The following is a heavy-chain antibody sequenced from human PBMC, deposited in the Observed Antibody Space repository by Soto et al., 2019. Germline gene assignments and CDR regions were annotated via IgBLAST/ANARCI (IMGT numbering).Heavy chain of an antibody. CDR2: INGGIGNT. Sequence: QVRLEQSRAEMKEPGASVKISCKASGYDFNSYSIHWLRQAPGQRPEYMGRINGGIGNTKFSQKFQDRLTISRDTSASAMYMELSSLTSDDTGVYYCARSSVTIDGLDFWGQGTLVIVSS. J-gene: IGHJ4*02. D-gene: IGHD2-21*02. V-gene: IGHV1-3*01. CDR1: GYDFNSYS. CDR3: ARSSVTIDGLDF.